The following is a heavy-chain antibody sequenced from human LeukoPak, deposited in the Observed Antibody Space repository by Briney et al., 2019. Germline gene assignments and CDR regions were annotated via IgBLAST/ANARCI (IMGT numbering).Heavy chain of an antibody. CDR2: INHSGST. D-gene: IGHD6-19*01. CDR3: ARGGDGSGWYVTLVY. V-gene: IGHV4-34*01. J-gene: IGHJ4*02. Sequence: SETLSLTCAVYGGSFSGYYWSWIRQPPGKGLEWIGEINHSGSTNYNPSLESRVTISVDTSKNQFSLKLSSVTAADTAVYYCARGGDGSGWYVTLVYWGQGTLVTVSS. CDR1: GGSFSGYY.